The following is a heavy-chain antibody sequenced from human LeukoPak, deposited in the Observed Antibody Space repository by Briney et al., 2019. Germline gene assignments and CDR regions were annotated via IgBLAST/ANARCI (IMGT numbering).Heavy chain of an antibody. CDR3: AKEWGSHGYPLFDY. CDR2: IDGSGGST. Sequence: GGSLRLSCAASGFTFSSYAMSWVRQAPGKGLEWVSGIDGSGGSTYYADSVRGRFTISRDNSKNTVYLQMNSLRAEDTAVYYCAKEWGSHGYPLFDYRGQGTLVTVSS. D-gene: IGHD5-18*01. CDR1: GFTFSSYA. V-gene: IGHV3-23*01. J-gene: IGHJ4*02.